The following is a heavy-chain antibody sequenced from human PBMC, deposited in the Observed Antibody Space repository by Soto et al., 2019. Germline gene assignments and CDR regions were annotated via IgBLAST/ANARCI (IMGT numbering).Heavy chain of an antibody. CDR1: GFSFRTYG. CDR3: ARDDAFGNANAFDL. J-gene: IGHJ3*01. Sequence: GGSVRLSCAVSGFSFRTYGFHWVRQPPGKGLEWVAVISPKGHSDSVEGRFTISRDNSKDTLYLQMNNLRAEDTAVYYCARDDAFGNANAFDLWGTGTMLTVSS. CDR2: ISPK. D-gene: IGHD1-1*01. V-gene: IGHV3-33*01.